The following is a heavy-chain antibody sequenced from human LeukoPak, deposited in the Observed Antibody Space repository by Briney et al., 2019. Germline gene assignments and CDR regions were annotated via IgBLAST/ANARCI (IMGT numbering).Heavy chain of an antibody. CDR1: GYTFTGYY. CDR2: INPNSGGI. CDR3: ARDYCTNGVCYSSF. J-gene: IGHJ4*02. D-gene: IGHD2-8*01. V-gene: IGHV1-2*02. Sequence: ASVKVSCKASGYTFTGYYMHWVRQAPGQGLEWMGWINPNSGGINYAQKFQGRVTMTRDTSISTAYMELSRLRSDDTAVYYCARDYCTNGVCYSSFWGQGTLVTVSS.